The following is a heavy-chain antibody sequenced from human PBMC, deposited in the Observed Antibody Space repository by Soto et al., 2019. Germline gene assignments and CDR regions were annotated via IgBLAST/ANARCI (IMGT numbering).Heavy chain of an antibody. CDR2: INAGNGNT. D-gene: IGHD4-4*01. J-gene: IGHJ6*02. V-gene: IGHV1-3*01. CDR3: ASSYSNYALIDYYYYGMAV. CDR1: GYTFTSYA. Sequence: QVQLVQSGAEVKKPGASVKVSCKASGYTFTSYAMHWVRQAPGQRLEWMGWINAGNGNTKYSQKFQGRVTITMDTSASTAYMELSSLRSEDTAVYYCASSYSNYALIDYYYYGMAVWGQGTTVTVSS.